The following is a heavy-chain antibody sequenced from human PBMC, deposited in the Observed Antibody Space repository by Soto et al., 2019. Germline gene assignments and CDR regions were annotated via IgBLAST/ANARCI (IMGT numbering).Heavy chain of an antibody. Sequence: ASVKVSCKASGYTFTSYGMSWVRQAPGQGLEWMGWISAYNGNTNYAQKLQGRVTMTTDTSTSTAYMELRSLRSDDTAVYYCARDHRVLEWLFKYYGMDVWGQGTTVTVSS. CDR2: ISAYNGNT. CDR3: ARDHRVLEWLFKYYGMDV. J-gene: IGHJ6*02. CDR1: GYTFTSYG. D-gene: IGHD3-3*01. V-gene: IGHV1-18*01.